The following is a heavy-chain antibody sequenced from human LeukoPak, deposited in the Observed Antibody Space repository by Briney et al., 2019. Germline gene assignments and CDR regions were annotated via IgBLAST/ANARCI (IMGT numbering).Heavy chain of an antibody. CDR2: IYPGDSDT. V-gene: IGHV5-51*01. CDR1: GYSFTSYW. Sequence: GESLQISCKGSGYSFTSYWIGWVRQMPGKGLEGMGIIYPGDSDTRYSPSFQGQVTISADKSISTAYLQWSSLKASDTAMYYCARHGPYCGGDCYTNFDYWGQGTLVTVSS. D-gene: IGHD2-21*02. J-gene: IGHJ4*02. CDR3: ARHGPYCGGDCYTNFDY.